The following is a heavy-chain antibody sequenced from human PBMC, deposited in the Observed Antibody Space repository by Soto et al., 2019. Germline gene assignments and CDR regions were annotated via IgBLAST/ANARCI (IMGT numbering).Heavy chain of an antibody. CDR1: GGSISSYY. J-gene: IGHJ6*02. CDR3: ARVSNYYGMDV. CDR2: IYYSGST. V-gene: IGHV4-59*01. Sequence: SETLSLTCTVSGGSISSYYWSWIRQPPGKGLEWIGYIYYSGSTNYNPSLQSRVTISVDTSKNQFSLKLSSVTAADTAVYYCARVSNYYGMDVWGQGTTVTVSS.